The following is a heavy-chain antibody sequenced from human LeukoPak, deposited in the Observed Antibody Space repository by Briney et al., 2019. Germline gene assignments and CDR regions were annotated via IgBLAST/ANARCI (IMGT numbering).Heavy chain of an antibody. D-gene: IGHD6-13*01. CDR3: ARAGLYSSSWQNWFDP. J-gene: IGHJ5*02. Sequence: SETLSLTCTVSGGSISSYYWSWIRQPAGKGLEWIGRIYTSGSTNYNPSLKSRVTMSVDTSKNQFSLKLSSVTAADTAVYYCARAGLYSSSWQNWFDPWGQGTLVTVSS. V-gene: IGHV4-4*07. CDR1: GGSISSYY. CDR2: IYTSGST.